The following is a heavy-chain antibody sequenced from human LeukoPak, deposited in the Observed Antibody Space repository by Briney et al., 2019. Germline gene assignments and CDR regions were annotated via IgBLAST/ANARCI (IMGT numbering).Heavy chain of an antibody. D-gene: IGHD1-7*01. CDR3: VREEDNWNFLDY. V-gene: IGHV1-18*01. CDR2: ISAYNGNT. Sequence: ASVKVSCKASGYTFTSYGISWVRQAPGQGLEWMGWISAYNGNTNYVQKLQGRVTMTTDTSTSTAYMELRSLRSDDTAVYYCVREEDNWNFLDYWGQGTLVTVSS. CDR1: GYTFTSYG. J-gene: IGHJ4*02.